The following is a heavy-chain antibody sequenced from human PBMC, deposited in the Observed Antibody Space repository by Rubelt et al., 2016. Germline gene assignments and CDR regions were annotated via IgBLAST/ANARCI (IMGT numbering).Heavy chain of an antibody. CDR2: INQDGSVK. J-gene: IGHJ4*02. Sequence: EVQLVESGGGLVQPGGSLRLSCTASAFSFTSYWMAWVRQAPGKGLEWVASINQDGSVKYYVDSVTGRFTISRDKAKDSVNLQMNSLRAEDTAVYYCSRALEYLGQGTLVTVSS. CDR3: SRALEY. CDR1: AFSFTSYW. V-gene: IGHV3-7*01.